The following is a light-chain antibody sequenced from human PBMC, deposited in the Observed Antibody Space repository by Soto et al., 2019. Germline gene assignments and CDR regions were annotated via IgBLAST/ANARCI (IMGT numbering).Light chain of an antibody. CDR1: SSDVGGYNY. CDR2: EVN. Sequence: QSALTQPPSASVSPGQSVTITCTGTSSDVGGYNYVSWYQKYPGKAPKLMIYEVNKRPSGVPDRFSGSKSGNTASLTVSGRQAADEASYHCSSFACSVSYAVFGGGTKVTVL. CDR3: SSFACSVSYAV. V-gene: IGLV2-8*01. J-gene: IGLJ2*01.